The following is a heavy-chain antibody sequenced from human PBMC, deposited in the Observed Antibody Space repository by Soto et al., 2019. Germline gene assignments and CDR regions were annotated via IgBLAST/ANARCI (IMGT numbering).Heavy chain of an antibody. CDR2: IRSKAYGGTT. CDR1: GFTFGDYA. V-gene: IGHV3-49*03. Sequence: GGSLRLSCTASGFTFGDYAMSWFRQAPGKGLEWVGFIRSKAYGGTTEYAASVKGRFTISRDDSKSIAYLQMNSLKTEDTAVYYCTTYDYIWGSYRLSSGYWGQGTLVTVSS. D-gene: IGHD3-16*02. CDR3: TTYDYIWGSYRLSSGY. J-gene: IGHJ4*02.